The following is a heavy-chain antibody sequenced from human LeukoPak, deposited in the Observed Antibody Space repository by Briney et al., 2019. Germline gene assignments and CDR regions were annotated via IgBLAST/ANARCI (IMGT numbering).Heavy chain of an antibody. J-gene: IGHJ4*02. D-gene: IGHD3-22*01. CDR2: TNPNSGGT. CDR1: GYTFTGYY. Sequence: GASVKVSCKASGYTFTGYYMHWVRQAPGQGLEWMGWTNPNSGGTNYAQKFQGWVTMTRDTSISTAYMELSRLRSDDTAVYYCARVRDYYDSSGSYFDYWGQGTLVTVSS. CDR3: ARVRDYYDSSGSYFDY. V-gene: IGHV1-2*04.